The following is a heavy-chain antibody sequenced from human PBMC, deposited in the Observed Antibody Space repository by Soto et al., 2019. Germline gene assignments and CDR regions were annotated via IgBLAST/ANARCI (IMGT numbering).Heavy chain of an antibody. J-gene: IGHJ5*02. Sequence: SETLSLTXTVSGASISGFYWSWIRKSAGKGLEWIGRIYATGTTDYNPSLKSRVMMSVDTSKKQFSLKLRSVTAADTAVYYCVRDGTKTLRDWFDPWGQGISVTVSS. CDR1: GASISGFY. D-gene: IGHD1-1*01. CDR3: VRDGTKTLRDWFDP. V-gene: IGHV4-4*07. CDR2: IYATGTT.